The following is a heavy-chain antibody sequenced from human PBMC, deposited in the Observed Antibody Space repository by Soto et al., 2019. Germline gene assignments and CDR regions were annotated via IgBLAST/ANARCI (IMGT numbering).Heavy chain of an antibody. CDR3: ARHSRSGGDY. Sequence: PGGSLRLSCAASGFSFSDYYMSWIRQAPGKGLEWVSHISSSSSDTNYADSVKGRFTISRDNAKKSLFLQMNSLRAEDTAVYYCARHSRSGGDYWGQGTLVTVSS. V-gene: IGHV3-11*06. CDR1: GFSFSDYY. J-gene: IGHJ4*02. CDR2: ISSSSSDT. D-gene: IGHD3-22*01.